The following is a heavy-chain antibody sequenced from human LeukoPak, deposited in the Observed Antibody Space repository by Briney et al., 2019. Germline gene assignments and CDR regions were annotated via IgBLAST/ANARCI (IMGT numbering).Heavy chain of an antibody. J-gene: IGHJ4*02. CDR3: ARYSGTGYGMYYFDY. CDR1: GFSISSSDYF. CDR2: MDISGTT. D-gene: IGHD3-9*01. V-gene: IGHV4-61*02. Sequence: PSQTLSLTCTASGFSISSSDYFWSWIRQPAGKGLEWIGRMDISGTTNYNPSLQSRVTLSLDTSKNQFSLKLSSVTAADTAVYFCARYSGTGYGMYYFDYWGQGSLVTVSS.